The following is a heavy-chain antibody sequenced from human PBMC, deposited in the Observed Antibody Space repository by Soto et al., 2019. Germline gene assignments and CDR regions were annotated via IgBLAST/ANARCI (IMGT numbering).Heavy chain of an antibody. V-gene: IGHV3-23*01. CDR1: GFTFRDSA. Sequence: VGSLRLSCVASGFTFRDSAMNWVRQAPGKGLEWVSAISDSGTITDYADSVKGRFTISRDNSKNTLYLQMNTLRAEDTALYYCAKAPVGRLDYWGQGTLVTVSS. CDR2: ISDSGTIT. J-gene: IGHJ4*02. D-gene: IGHD1-26*01. CDR3: AKAPVGRLDY.